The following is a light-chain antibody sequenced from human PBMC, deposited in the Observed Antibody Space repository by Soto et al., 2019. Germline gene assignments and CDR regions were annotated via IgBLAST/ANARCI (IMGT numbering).Light chain of an antibody. V-gene: IGLV3-27*01. CDR1: LLAKKY. Sequence: SYELTQPSSVSVSPGQTARITCSGELLAKKYTRWFQQKPGQAPVLVIYKDSERPSGIPERFSGSSSGTTVTLTISGAQVEDEADYYCYSAADSTLIFGGGTKLTVL. CDR2: KDS. J-gene: IGLJ2*01. CDR3: YSAADSTLI.